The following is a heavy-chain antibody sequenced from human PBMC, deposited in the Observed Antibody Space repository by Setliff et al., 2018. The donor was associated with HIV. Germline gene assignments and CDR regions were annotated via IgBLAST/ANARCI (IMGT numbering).Heavy chain of an antibody. V-gene: IGHV3-48*03. Sequence: GGSLRLSCAASGFTFDTYEMNWVRRAPGKGLEWVSYIRVTGNTIFYGDSVEGRFTIYRDNAKNSLDIQMNRLRADDTAVYYCARSIRANWGGNDAFDFWGQGTKVTVSS. CDR2: IRVTGNTI. CDR1: GFTFDTYE. J-gene: IGHJ3*01. D-gene: IGHD7-27*01. CDR3: ARSIRANWGGNDAFDF.